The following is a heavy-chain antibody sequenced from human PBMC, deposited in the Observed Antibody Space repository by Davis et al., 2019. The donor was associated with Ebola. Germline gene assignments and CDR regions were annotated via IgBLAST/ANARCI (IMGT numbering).Heavy chain of an antibody. D-gene: IGHD5-24*01. CDR2: ISNGGRT. Sequence: GSLRLSCSVSGGSVGSDYWSWIRQSPGKGLEWIAFISNGGRTIYNPSLRGRVTISIDTSKNQFSLEVRSVTAADTAFYYCVRGSDAYKTGHWGQGTLVTVSS. J-gene: IGHJ4*02. V-gene: IGHV4-59*02. CDR3: VRGSDAYKTGH. CDR1: GGSVGSDY.